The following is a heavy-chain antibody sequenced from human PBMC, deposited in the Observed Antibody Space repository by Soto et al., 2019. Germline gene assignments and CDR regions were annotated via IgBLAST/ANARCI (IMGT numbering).Heavy chain of an antibody. Sequence: GGSLRLSCAASGFTFSSYAMHWVRQAPGKGLEWVAVISYDGSNKYYADSVKGRFTTSRDNSKNTLYLQMNSLRAEDTAVYYCARDGRPHYDFWSGYYKPDNWFDPWGQGTLVTVSS. CDR2: ISYDGSNK. J-gene: IGHJ5*02. V-gene: IGHV3-30-3*01. D-gene: IGHD3-3*01. CDR1: GFTFSSYA. CDR3: ARDGRPHYDFWSGYYKPDNWFDP.